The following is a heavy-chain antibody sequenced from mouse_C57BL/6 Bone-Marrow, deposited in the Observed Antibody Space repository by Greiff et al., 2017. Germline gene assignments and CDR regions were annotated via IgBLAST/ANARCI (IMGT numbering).Heavy chain of an antibody. CDR2: ISSGGSYT. D-gene: IGHD1-1*01. V-gene: IGHV5-6*02. J-gene: IGHJ3*01. CDR3: ARDGRGYYGSSYGFAY. CDR1: GFTFSSYG. Sequence: DVKLVESGGDLVKPGGSLKLSCAASGFTFSSYGMSWVRQTPDKRLEWVATISSGGSYTYYPDSVKGRFTISRDNAKNTLYLQMSSLKSEDTAMYYCARDGRGYYGSSYGFAYWGQGTLVTVSA.